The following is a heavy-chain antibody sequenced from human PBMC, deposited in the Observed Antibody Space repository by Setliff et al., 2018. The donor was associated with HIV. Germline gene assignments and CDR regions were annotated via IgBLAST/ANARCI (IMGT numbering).Heavy chain of an antibody. V-gene: IGHV4-34*01. J-gene: IGHJ5*02. CDR1: GGSFSGYY. Sequence: SETLSLTCAVYGGSFSGYYWSWIRQPPGKGLEWIGSIYYSGSTYYNPSLKSRVTISVDTSKNQFSLKLSSVTAADTAVYYCATYADRESNRFDPWGQGILVTVLL. CDR2: IYYSGST. CDR3: ATYADRESNRFDP. D-gene: IGHD3-10*01.